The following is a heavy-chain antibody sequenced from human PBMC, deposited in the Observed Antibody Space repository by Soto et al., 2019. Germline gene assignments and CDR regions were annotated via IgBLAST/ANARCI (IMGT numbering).Heavy chain of an antibody. Sequence: QVQLVQSGAEVKKPGSSVKVSCKASGGTFSSYAISWVRQAPGQGLEWMGGIIPIFGTANYAQKFQGRVTITADESTSTAYMELSSLRPEDTAVYYCARGARGWDISGYYYGMDVWGQGTTVTVSS. CDR3: ARGARGWDISGYYYGMDV. V-gene: IGHV1-69*01. CDR2: IIPIFGTA. J-gene: IGHJ6*02. CDR1: GGTFSSYA. D-gene: IGHD1-26*01.